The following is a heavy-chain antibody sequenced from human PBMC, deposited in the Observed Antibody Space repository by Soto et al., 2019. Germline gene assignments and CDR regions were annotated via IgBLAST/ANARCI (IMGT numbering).Heavy chain of an antibody. CDR2: VHESGST. J-gene: IGHJ4*02. V-gene: IGHV4-59*03. D-gene: IGHD3-16*01. Sequence: PSETLSLTCTVPGDAISNFYWSWIRQTPGRGLEWIGCVHESGSTDYNPSLKGRVTISLHTSQSQFSLSLRSATAADTATYYCARGTRALITSFFAYWGQGIPVTVSS. CDR1: GDAISNFY. CDR3: ARGTRALITSFFAY.